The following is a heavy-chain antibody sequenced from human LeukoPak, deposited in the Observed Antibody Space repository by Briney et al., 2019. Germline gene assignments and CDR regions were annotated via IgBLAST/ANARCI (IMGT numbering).Heavy chain of an antibody. J-gene: IGHJ6*02. Sequence: VASVKVSCKASGYTFTGYYMHWVRQAPGQGLEWMGWINPNSGGTNYAQKFQGWVTMTRDTSISTAYMELSRLRSDDTAVYYCARVNPYGYYGMDVWGQGTTVTVSS. CDR1: GYTFTGYY. CDR3: ARVNPYGYYGMDV. D-gene: IGHD4-17*01. V-gene: IGHV1-2*04. CDR2: INPNSGGT.